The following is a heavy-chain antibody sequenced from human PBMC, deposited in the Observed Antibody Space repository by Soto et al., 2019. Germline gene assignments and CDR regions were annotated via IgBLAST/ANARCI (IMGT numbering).Heavy chain of an antibody. CDR3: ARDGVSSPEYTWNSGTYFDY. CDR1: GFTYSTYT. V-gene: IGHV3-30-3*01. CDR2: ISYDGNNK. D-gene: IGHD1-20*01. J-gene: IGHJ4*02. Sequence: QVQLVESGGGVVQPGRSLRLSCAASGFTYSTYTMHWVRQAPGKGLEWVAVISYDGNNKFYADSVKGRFTISRHSTMQTLYLQMINLRPDDTSMYYCARDGVSSPEYTWNSGTYFDYWCQGALVTV.